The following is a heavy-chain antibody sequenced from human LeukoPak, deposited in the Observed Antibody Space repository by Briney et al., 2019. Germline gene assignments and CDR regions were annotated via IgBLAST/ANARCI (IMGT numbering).Heavy chain of an antibody. Sequence: SETLSLTCTVSGGSISPYYCAWFRQPPGQGLKYIGDIYHTGTTSYSPSLQSRVTISLDTSQNQFSLRLSSVTAADAAIYYCARLRAYKTTHQFYFDYWGQGTLVTVSS. D-gene: IGHD3-16*01. CDR2: IYHTGTT. V-gene: IGHV4-59*08. CDR3: ARLRAYKTTHQFYFDY. J-gene: IGHJ4*02. CDR1: GGSISPYY.